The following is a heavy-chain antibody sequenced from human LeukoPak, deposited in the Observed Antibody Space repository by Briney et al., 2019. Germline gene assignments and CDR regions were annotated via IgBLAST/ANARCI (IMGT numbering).Heavy chain of an antibody. CDR1: GFTFDDYA. CDR3: AKDGLRWLHVRGLSGFDY. Sequence: PGRSLRLSCAASGFTFDDYAMHWVRQAPGKGLEWVSGISWNSGSIGYADSVKGRFTISRDNAKNSLYLQMNSLRAEDTALYYCAKDGLRWLHVRGLSGFDYWGLGILVTVSS. CDR2: ISWNSGSI. V-gene: IGHV3-9*01. D-gene: IGHD5-24*01. J-gene: IGHJ4*02.